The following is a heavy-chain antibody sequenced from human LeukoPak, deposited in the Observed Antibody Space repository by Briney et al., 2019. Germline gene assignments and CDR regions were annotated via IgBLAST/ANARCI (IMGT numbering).Heavy chain of an antibody. CDR3: ARGGDSSGYYYFAYYYGMDV. Sequence: GGSLRLSCAASGFTFSSYAMHWVRQAPGKGLEWVAVISYDGSNKYYADSVKGRFTISRDDSKNTLYLQMNSLRAEDTAVYYCARGGDSSGYYYFAYYYGMDVWGQGTTVTVSS. CDR1: GFTFSSYA. CDR2: ISYDGSNK. V-gene: IGHV3-30*04. D-gene: IGHD3-22*01. J-gene: IGHJ6*02.